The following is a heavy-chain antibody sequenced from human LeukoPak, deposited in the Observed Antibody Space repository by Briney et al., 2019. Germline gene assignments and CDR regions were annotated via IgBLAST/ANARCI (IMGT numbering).Heavy chain of an antibody. CDR3: ARSEETFSYGSGNYYSFDS. CDR2: IYSSGST. CDR1: GGSISSYY. V-gene: IGHV4-4*09. Sequence: SETLSLTCTVSGGSISSYYWTWIRQSPGKGLEWIGYIYSSGSTSYNPSLKSRVTISVDTSRNQFYLKLSSVTAADTALYYCARSEETFSYGSGNYYSFDSWGQGTLVTVSS. D-gene: IGHD3-10*01. J-gene: IGHJ4*02.